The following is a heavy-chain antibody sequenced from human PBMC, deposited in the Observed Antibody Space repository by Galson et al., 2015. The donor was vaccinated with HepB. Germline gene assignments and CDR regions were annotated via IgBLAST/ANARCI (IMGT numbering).Heavy chain of an antibody. CDR2: TYYRSKWYN. CDR3: ARDPHSSSGYYPGYFQH. J-gene: IGHJ1*01. CDR1: GDSVSSNSAA. Sequence: CAISGDSVSSNSAAWNWIRQSPSRGLEWLGRTYYRSKWYNDYAVSVKSRITINPDTSKNQFSLQLNSVTPEDTAVYYCARDPHSSSGYYPGYFQHWGQGTLVTVSS. V-gene: IGHV6-1*01. D-gene: IGHD3-22*01.